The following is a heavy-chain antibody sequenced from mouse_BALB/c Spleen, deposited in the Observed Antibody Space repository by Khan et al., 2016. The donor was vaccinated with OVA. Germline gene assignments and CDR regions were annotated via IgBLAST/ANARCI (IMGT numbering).Heavy chain of an antibody. Sequence: QVQLKQSGPGLVAPSQSLSITCTISGFSLTNYGVHWIRQPPGKGLEWLVVIWSDGSTTYNSALKSRLTITKDNSKSQVFLQMNSLQTDDTAIYFCARQPYYHYNIMDYWGQGNSVNVSS. CDR2: IWSDGST. CDR3: ARQPYYHYNIMDY. V-gene: IGHV2-6-1*01. D-gene: IGHD2-10*01. CDR1: GFSLTNYG. J-gene: IGHJ4*01.